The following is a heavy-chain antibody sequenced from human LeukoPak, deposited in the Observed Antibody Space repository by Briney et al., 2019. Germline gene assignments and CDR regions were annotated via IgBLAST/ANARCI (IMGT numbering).Heavy chain of an antibody. CDR3: ARGVGDI. V-gene: IGHV3-33*01. Sequence: PGRSLRLPCAASGFTFSSYGMHWVRQAPGKGLEWVAVIWYDGSNKYYADSVKSRFTISRDNPKNTLYLQMNSLRAEDTAVYYCARGVGDIWGQGTMVTVSS. CDR1: GFTFSSYG. J-gene: IGHJ3*02. CDR2: IWYDGSNK.